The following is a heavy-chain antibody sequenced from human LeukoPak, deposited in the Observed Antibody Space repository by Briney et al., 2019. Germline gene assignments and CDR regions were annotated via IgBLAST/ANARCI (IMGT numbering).Heavy chain of an antibody. CDR1: GDSVSSNSAA. CDR3: ARTLELYSSSWYDAFDI. J-gene: IGHJ3*02. Sequence: SQTLSLTCAISGDSVSSNSAAWNWIRQSPSRGLEWLGRTYYRSKWYSDYAVSVKSRITINPDTSKNQFSLQLNSVTPEDTAVYYCARTLELYSSSWYDAFDIWGQGTMVTVSS. CDR2: TYYRSKWYS. V-gene: IGHV6-1*01. D-gene: IGHD6-13*01.